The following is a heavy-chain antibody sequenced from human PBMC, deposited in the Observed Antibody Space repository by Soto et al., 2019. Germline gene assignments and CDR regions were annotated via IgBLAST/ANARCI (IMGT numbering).Heavy chain of an antibody. Sequence: XGSRRLSCTASGFTFSNYAINWVRLAPGKRLEWVSSVIGSGVNVFYADSVKGRFTISRDNSKNTVYLEMNSLRADDTAEYFCAKGSAFECKGAICYPFDHWGRGSLVTVSS. CDR2: VIGSGVNV. CDR3: AKGSAFECKGAICYPFDH. J-gene: IGHJ4*02. V-gene: IGHV3-23*01. CDR1: GFTFSNYA. D-gene: IGHD3-10*01.